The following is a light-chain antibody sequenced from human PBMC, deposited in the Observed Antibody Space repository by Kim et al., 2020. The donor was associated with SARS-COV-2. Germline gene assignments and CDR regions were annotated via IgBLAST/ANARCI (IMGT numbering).Light chain of an antibody. CDR3: QEYNSFFRYT. V-gene: IGKV1-5*02. Sequence: ASVGDRVTIFCWASQSVRDSLAWYQQKPGKAPKLLIYDASRLQSGVSSRVSGSGSGTDFTLTISSLHPDDVATYYCQEYNSFFRYTFGQGTKLEI. J-gene: IGKJ2*01. CDR1: QSVRDS. CDR2: DAS.